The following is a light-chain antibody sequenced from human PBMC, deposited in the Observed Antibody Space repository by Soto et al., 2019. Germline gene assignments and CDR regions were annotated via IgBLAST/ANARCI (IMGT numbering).Light chain of an antibody. J-gene: IGKJ3*01. V-gene: IGKV1-5*03. CDR1: QSISSW. Sequence: DIQMTQSLSTLSASVGDRVTITCRASQSISSWLAWYQQKPGKAPKLLIYKASSLESGVPSRFSGSGSGTEFTLTINRLQTDDFATYYCQQSYSTPITFGPGTKVDIK. CDR3: QQSYSTPIT. CDR2: KAS.